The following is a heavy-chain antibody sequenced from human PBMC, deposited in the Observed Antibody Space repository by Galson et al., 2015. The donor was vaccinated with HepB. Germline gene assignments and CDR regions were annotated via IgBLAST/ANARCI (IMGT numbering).Heavy chain of an antibody. V-gene: IGHV3-30*04. J-gene: IGHJ6*02. CDR1: GFTFSSSA. D-gene: IGHD2-21*02. Sequence: SLRLSCAASGFTFSSSAMHWVRQAPGKGLEWVAVISYDGSNKYYADSVKGRFTISRDNSKNTLYLQMNSLRAEDTAVYYCARDYCGGDCYYYYGMDVWGQGTTVTVSS. CDR3: ARDYCGGDCYYYYGMDV. CDR2: ISYDGSNK.